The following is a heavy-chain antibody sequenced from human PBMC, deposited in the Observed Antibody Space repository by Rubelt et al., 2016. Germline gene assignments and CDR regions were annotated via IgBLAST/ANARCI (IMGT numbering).Heavy chain of an antibody. CDR3: GRVSSGVEYSSSWHFDY. CDR2: ISAYNGNP. CDR1: GYTFTSYG. J-gene: IGHJ4*02. V-gene: IGHV1-18*01. D-gene: IGHD6-13*01. Sequence: QVQLVQSGAEVKKPGASVKVSCKASGYTFTSYGISWVRQAPGPGLEWMGWISAYNGNPNYAQRVQGRATMTTDTAASTAYMGLRSLGSDDTAVYYGGRVSSGVEYSSSWHFDYWGQGTLVTVSS.